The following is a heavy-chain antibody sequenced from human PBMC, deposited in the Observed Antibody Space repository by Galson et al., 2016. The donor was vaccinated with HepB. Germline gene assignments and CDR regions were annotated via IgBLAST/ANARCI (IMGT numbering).Heavy chain of an antibody. Sequence: SLRLSCAASGFDFSHYEMNWVRKSPGKGLEWLSHISYSNAVSYAAAVKGQFTISRDNARDSLFLEMRNLRVEDTATYYCIRGKNNAWYAYKRSNYYTMEVWGRGTSVIVSS. D-gene: IGHD3-10*01. J-gene: IGHJ6*02. CDR1: GFDFSHYE. CDR2: ISYSNAV. CDR3: IRGKNNAWYAYKRSNYYTMEV. V-gene: IGHV3-48*03.